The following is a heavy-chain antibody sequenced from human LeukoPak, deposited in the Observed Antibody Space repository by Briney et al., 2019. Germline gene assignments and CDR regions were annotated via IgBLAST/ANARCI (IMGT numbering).Heavy chain of an antibody. CDR3: ARDWNHDSSGYYCPGY. CDR2: ISSDGKEK. CDR1: GFTFSSNG. J-gene: IGHJ4*02. Sequence: AGGSLRLSCAASGFTFSSNGMRWVRQAPGKGLEWVAVISSDGKEKYYADSVKGRFTISRDNSKATLYLQMNSLRAEDTAVYYCARDWNHDSSGYYCPGYWGQGTLVTVSS. D-gene: IGHD3-22*01. V-gene: IGHV3-30*04.